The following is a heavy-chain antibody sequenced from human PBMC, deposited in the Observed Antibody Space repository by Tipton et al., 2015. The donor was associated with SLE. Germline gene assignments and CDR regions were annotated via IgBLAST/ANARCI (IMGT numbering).Heavy chain of an antibody. CDR1: GGSFSGYY. D-gene: IGHD6-13*01. CDR2: IRSKANSYAT. V-gene: IGHV3-73*01. J-gene: IGHJ4*02. CDR3: TRGGSSWSYDY. Sequence: LSLTCAVYGGSFSGYYWSWVRQASGKGLEWVGRIRSKANSYATAYAASVKGRFTISRDDSKNTANLQMNSLKTEDTAVYYCTRGGSSWSYDYWGQGTLVTVSS.